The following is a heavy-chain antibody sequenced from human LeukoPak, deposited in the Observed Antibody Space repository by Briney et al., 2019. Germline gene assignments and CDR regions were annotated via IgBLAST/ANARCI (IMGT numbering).Heavy chain of an antibody. Sequence: ASVKVSCKASGYTFTGYYMHWVRQAPGQGLEWMGWINPNSGGTNYAQTFQGRVTMTRDTSISTAYMELSRLRSDDTAVYYCARDGSYFLGDAFDIWGQGTMVTVSS. D-gene: IGHD1-26*01. CDR2: INPNSGGT. CDR1: GYTFTGYY. CDR3: ARDGSYFLGDAFDI. V-gene: IGHV1-2*02. J-gene: IGHJ3*02.